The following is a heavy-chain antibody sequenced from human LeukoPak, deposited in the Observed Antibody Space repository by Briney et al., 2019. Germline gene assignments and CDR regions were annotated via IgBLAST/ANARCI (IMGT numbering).Heavy chain of an antibody. Sequence: PGGSLRPSCAASGFTFSIYAMSWVRQAPGEGLEWVSAISGSGGTAYYADSVKGRFTISRDNSKNTLYLQMNSLRAEDTALYYCAKSRSVLRYFDWLWDYWGQGTLVTVSS. CDR3: AKSRSVLRYFDWLWDY. CDR2: ISGSGGTA. J-gene: IGHJ4*02. V-gene: IGHV3-23*01. D-gene: IGHD3-9*01. CDR1: GFTFSIYA.